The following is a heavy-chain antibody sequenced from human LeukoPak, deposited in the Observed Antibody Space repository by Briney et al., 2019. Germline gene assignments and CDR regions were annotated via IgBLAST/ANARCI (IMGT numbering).Heavy chain of an antibody. V-gene: IGHV3-74*01. D-gene: IGHD2-2*02. Sequence: GGSLRLSCAASGFTFSSYWMHWVRQAPAKGLVWVSRINSDGSSTSYADSVKGRFTISRDNAKNTLYLQMNSLRAEDTAVYYCARGDIVVVPAAILDYWGQGTLVTVSS. CDR1: GFTFSSYW. CDR3: ARGDIVVVPAAILDY. CDR2: INSDGSST. J-gene: IGHJ4*02.